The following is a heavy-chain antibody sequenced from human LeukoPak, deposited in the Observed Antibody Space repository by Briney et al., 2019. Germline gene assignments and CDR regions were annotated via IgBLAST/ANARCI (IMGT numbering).Heavy chain of an antibody. J-gene: IGHJ5*02. CDR2: ISGSGGST. CDR1: GFTFSSYA. V-gene: IGHV3-23*01. D-gene: IGHD2-2*01. CDR3: AKDRETYCSSTSCYWDWFDP. Sequence: GGSKRLSCAASGFTFSSYAMSWVRQAPGKGLEWVSAISGSGGSTYYADSVKGRFTISRDNSKNTLYLQMNSLRAEDTAVYYCAKDRETYCSSTSCYWDWFDPWGQGTLVTVSS.